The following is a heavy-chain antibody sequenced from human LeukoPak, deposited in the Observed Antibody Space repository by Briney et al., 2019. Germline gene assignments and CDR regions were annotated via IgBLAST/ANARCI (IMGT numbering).Heavy chain of an antibody. D-gene: IGHD3-9*01. CDR1: GFTFSNYW. V-gene: IGHV3-74*01. Sequence: GGSLRLSCAASGFTFSNYWMHWVRQAPGKGLVWVSRINNDGSDTTYADAVKGRFTFSRDNAKNTLYLQVNSLRAEDTAVYYCARGYFGPDYWGQGTLVTVSS. CDR3: ARGYFGPDY. CDR2: INNDGSDT. J-gene: IGHJ4*02.